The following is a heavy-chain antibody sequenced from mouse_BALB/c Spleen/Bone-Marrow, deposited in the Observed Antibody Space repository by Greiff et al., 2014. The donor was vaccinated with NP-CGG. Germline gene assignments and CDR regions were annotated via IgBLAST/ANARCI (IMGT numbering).Heavy chain of an antibody. J-gene: IGHJ4*01. Sequence: VKLQESGDELVKPGASVKLPCKASGFTFTSYWIHWVKQRPGQGPEWIGEINPSNGRTNYNEKFKSKATLTEDKSSSTAYMQLSSLTSEDSAVYYCARDGNYRYAMDYWGQGTSVTVSS. CDR1: GFTFTSYW. CDR3: ARDGNYRYAMDY. D-gene: IGHD2-1*01. CDR2: INPSNGRT. V-gene: IGHV1S81*02.